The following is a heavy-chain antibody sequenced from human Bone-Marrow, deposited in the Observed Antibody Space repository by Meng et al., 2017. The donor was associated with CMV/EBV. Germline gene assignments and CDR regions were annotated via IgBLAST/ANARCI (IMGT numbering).Heavy chain of an antibody. CDR2: IYSGGST. CDR1: GFTVSSNY. D-gene: IGHD5-24*01. J-gene: IGHJ4*02. CDR3: ARMRDDHCDY. V-gene: IGHV3-53*01. Sequence: GGSLRLSCAASGFTVSSNYMSWVRQAPGKGLEWVSLIYSGGSTHYADSVQGRFTISRDNSKNTLYLQMNSLRAEDTAVYYCARMRDDHCDYWGQGTLVTFSS.